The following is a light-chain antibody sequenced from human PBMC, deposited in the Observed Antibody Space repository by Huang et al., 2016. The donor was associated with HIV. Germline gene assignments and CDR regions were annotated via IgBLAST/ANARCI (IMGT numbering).Light chain of an antibody. CDR3: QQYYSTPWT. V-gene: IGKV4-1*01. J-gene: IGKJ1*01. CDR2: CAS. Sequence: DIVMTQSPDSLAVSLGERATIHCKSSQSVLYSSNNKNYLAWYQKKPGQPPKLLIYCASTREAGVPDRVSGSGSGTDFTLTISSLQAEDVAVYYCQQYYSTPWTFGQGTKVEIK. CDR1: QSVLYSSNNKNY.